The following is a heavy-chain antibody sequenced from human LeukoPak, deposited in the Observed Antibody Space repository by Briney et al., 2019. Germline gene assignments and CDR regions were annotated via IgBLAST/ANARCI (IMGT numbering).Heavy chain of an antibody. CDR2: IFYSAST. D-gene: IGHD3-10*01. CDR1: GGSISSGSSY. Sequence: SETLSLTCTVSGGSISSGSSYWGWIRQPPGKGLGWIVNIFYSASTYYNPSLKSRVTISADTFANQFSLNLSSVSAADTAVYYCARPVHTGSSNFAVWGQGTLVTVSS. CDR3: ARPVHTGSSNFAV. J-gene: IGHJ4*02. V-gene: IGHV4-39*01.